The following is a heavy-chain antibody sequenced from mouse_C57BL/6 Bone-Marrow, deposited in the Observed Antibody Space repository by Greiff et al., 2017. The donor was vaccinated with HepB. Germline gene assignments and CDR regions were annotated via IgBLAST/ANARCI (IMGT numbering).Heavy chain of an antibody. D-gene: IGHD2-4*01. V-gene: IGHV1-59*01. CDR1: GYTFTSYW. Sequence: QVQLKQPGAELVRPGTSVKLSCKASGYTFTSYWMHWVKQRPGQGLEWIGVIDPSDSYTNYNQKFKGKATLTVDTSSSTAYMQLSSLTSEDSAVYYCARFYYDYVHWYFDVWGTGTTLTVSS. CDR2: IDPSDSYT. J-gene: IGHJ1*03. CDR3: ARFYYDYVHWYFDV.